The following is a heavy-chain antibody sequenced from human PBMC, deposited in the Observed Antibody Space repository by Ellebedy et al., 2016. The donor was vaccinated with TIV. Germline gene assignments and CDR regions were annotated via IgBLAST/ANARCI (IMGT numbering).Heavy chain of an antibody. CDR2: IYYSGST. CDR3: ARQGHSSGWYVGEYYFDY. Sequence: MPSETLSLTCTVSGGSISSSSYYRGWIRQPPWTGLEWIGSIYYSGSTYYNPSLKSRVTISVDTSKNQFSLKLSSVTAADTAVYYCARQGHSSGWYVGEYYFDYWGQGTLVTVSS. CDR1: GGSISSSSYY. J-gene: IGHJ4*02. D-gene: IGHD6-19*01. V-gene: IGHV4-39*01.